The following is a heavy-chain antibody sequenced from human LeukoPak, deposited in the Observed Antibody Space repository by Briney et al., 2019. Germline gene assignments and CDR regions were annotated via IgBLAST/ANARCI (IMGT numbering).Heavy chain of an antibody. CDR2: ISGSGGST. J-gene: IGHJ4*02. V-gene: IGHV3-23*01. CDR1: GFTFSSYA. Sequence: GGSLRLSGAASGFTFSSYAMSWVRQAPGKGLEWVSAISGSGGSTYYADSVKGRFTISRDNSKNTLYLQMNSLRAEDTAVYYCAKPPRLGYCSSTSCYLDYWGQGTLVTVSS. CDR3: AKPPRLGYCSSTSCYLDY. D-gene: IGHD2-2*01.